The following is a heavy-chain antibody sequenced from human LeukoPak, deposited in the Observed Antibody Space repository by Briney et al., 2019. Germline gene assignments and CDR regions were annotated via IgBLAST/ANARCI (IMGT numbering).Heavy chain of an antibody. CDR3: ARLGARNWYYGMDV. CDR2: IYDSGST. Sequence: SETLCLTCTVSGGSISSGYWNWIRQPPGKGLEWIGYIYDSGSTKYNPSLKSRVTILADTSKNQFSLKVSSVTAADTAVYYCARLGARNWYYGMDVWGQGTTVTVAS. CDR1: GGSISSGY. J-gene: IGHJ6*02. D-gene: IGHD1-1*01. V-gene: IGHV4-59*01.